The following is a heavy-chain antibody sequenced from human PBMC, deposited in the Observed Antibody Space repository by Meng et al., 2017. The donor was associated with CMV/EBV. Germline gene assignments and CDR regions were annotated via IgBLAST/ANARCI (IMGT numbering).Heavy chain of an antibody. CDR2: INSDGSST. J-gene: IGHJ4*02. D-gene: IGHD1-26*01. CDR3: ARETQKWELNLYFDY. CDR1: GFTFSSYA. V-gene: IGHV3-74*01. Sequence: GESLKISCAASGFTFSSYARSWVRQAPGKGLEWVSRINSDGSSTSYADSVKGRFTISRDNAKNTLYLQMNSLRAEDTAVYYCARETQKWELNLYFDYWGQGTLVTVSS.